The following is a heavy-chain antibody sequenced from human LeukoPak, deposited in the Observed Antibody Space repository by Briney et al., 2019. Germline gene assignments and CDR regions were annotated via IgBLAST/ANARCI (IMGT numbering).Heavy chain of an antibody. Sequence: SETLSLTCTVSGGSISSSSYYWGWIRQPPGKGLEWIGSIYYSGSTYYNPSLKSRVTISVDTSKNQFSLKLSSVTAADTAVYYCARVGGSGANSKKGGWFDPWGQETLVTVSS. J-gene: IGHJ5*02. CDR3: ARVGGSGANSKKGGWFDP. CDR2: IYYSGST. CDR1: GGSISSSSYY. V-gene: IGHV4-39*07. D-gene: IGHD1-14*01.